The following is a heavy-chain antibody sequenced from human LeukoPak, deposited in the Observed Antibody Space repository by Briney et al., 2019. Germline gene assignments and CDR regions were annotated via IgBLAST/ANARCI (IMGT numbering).Heavy chain of an antibody. V-gene: IGHV1-8*01. CDR2: MNPNSGNT. CDR3: ARDGSGYCSSTSCYWEDYYYYYGMDV. J-gene: IGHJ6*02. D-gene: IGHD2-2*01. CDR1: GYTFTSYD. Sequence: APVKVSCKASGYTFTSYDINWVRQATGQGLEWMGWMNPNSGNTGYAQKFQGRVTMTRNTSISTAYMELSSLRSEDTAVYYCARDGSGYCSSTSCYWEDYYYYYGMDVWGQGTTVTVSS.